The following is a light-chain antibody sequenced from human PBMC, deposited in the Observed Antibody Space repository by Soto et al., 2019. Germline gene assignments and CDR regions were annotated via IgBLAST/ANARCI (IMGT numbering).Light chain of an antibody. Sequence: QSVLTQPASVSGSPGQSITISCTGASSDVGTYNYVSWYQQHPVKAPKLMIFEVSNRPSGVSNRFSGSKSGNTASLTISGLQAEDEADYYCSSYSTSSTLYVFGTGTKLTVL. J-gene: IGLJ1*01. CDR1: SSDVGTYNY. CDR3: SSYSTSSTLYV. CDR2: EVS. V-gene: IGLV2-14*01.